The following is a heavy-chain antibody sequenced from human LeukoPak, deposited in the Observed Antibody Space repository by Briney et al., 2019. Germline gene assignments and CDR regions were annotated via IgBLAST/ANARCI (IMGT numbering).Heavy chain of an antibody. CDR3: ARVFSGSGSYYKAAPFDY. J-gene: IGHJ4*02. D-gene: IGHD3-10*01. CDR2: INHSGST. CDR1: GGSFSGYY. Sequence: SETLSLTCAVYGGSFSGYYWSWIRHPPGKGLEWIGEINHSGSTNYNPSLKSRVTISVDTSKNQFSLKLSSVTAADTAVYYCARVFSGSGSYYKAAPFDYWGQGTLVTVSS. V-gene: IGHV4-34*01.